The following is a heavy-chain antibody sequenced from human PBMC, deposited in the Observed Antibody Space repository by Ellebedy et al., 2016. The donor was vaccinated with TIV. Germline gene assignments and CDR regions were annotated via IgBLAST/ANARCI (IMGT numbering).Heavy chain of an antibody. CDR3: AREPTTVALNWFDP. J-gene: IGHJ5*02. V-gene: IGHV3-21*01. Sequence: GESLKISXAASGFTFSSYSMNWVRQAPGKGLEWVSSISSSSSYIYYADSVKGRFTISRDNAKNSLYLQINSLRAEDTAVYYCAREPTTVALNWFDPWGQGTLVTVSS. CDR2: ISSSSSYI. CDR1: GFTFSSYS. D-gene: IGHD4-23*01.